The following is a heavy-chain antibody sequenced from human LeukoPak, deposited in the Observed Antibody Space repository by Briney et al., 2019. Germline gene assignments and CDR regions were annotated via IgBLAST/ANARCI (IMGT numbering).Heavy chain of an antibody. D-gene: IGHD2-2*01. Sequence: GESLKISCKGSGYSFTSYWIGWVRQMPGKGLEWMGIIYPGDSDTRYSPSFQGQVTISADKSISTAYLQWSSLKASDTAMYYCARRRPHCSSTSCYDGNRRGGWYFDLWGRGTLVTVSS. CDR1: GYSFTSYW. CDR3: ARRRPHCSSTSCYDGNRRGGWYFDL. V-gene: IGHV5-51*01. J-gene: IGHJ2*01. CDR2: IYPGDSDT.